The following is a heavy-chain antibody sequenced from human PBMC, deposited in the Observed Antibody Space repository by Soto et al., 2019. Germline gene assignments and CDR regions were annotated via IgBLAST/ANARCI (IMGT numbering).Heavy chain of an antibody. Sequence: SETLSLSWTVSGGSVSSYYWSWLRQPPGKGLEWIGYIYYTGTTDYNPSLRSRVTRSVDRSKNQFSLKLSSVTAADTAVYSCARTYHGGLRWFDSWGQGTLVTVSS. CDR3: ARTYHGGLRWFDS. CDR1: GGSVSSYY. J-gene: IGHJ5*01. D-gene: IGHD3-10*01. CDR2: IYYTGTT. V-gene: IGHV4-59*02.